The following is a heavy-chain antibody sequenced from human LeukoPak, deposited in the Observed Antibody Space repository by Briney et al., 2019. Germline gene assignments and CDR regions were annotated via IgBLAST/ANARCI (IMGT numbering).Heavy chain of an antibody. D-gene: IGHD3-3*01. CDR3: ARGSYYDFWSGGSYYFDY. Sequence: SETLSLTCTVSGGSISSYYWSWIRQPAGKGLEWIGRIYTSGSTNYNPSLKSRVTMSVDTSKNQFSLKLSSVTAADTGVYYCARGSYYDFWSGGSYYFDYWGQGTLVTVSS. CDR1: GGSISSYY. CDR2: IYTSGST. V-gene: IGHV4-4*07. J-gene: IGHJ4*02.